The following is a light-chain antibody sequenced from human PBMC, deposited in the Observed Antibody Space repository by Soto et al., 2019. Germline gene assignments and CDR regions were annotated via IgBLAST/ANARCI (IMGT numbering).Light chain of an antibody. CDR2: RNN. Sequence: QSVLTQPASASGTPGQRVTISCSGSSSNIGSNNVYCYQQLPAAAPNLLIYRNNKRPSGDPDRFSGSKSGTTASLAISGLRSEDEADYYCAAWEDSLSVVFGGGTKVTVL. J-gene: IGLJ2*01. CDR1: SSNIGSNN. CDR3: AAWEDSLSVV. V-gene: IGLV1-47*01.